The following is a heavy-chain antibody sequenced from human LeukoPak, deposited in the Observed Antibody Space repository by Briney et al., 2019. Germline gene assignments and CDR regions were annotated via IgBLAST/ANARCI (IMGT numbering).Heavy chain of an antibody. CDR3: ARDDYGITMVRGVIDY. V-gene: IGHV1-2*02. J-gene: IGHJ4*02. Sequence: SVKVSCKASGYTFTGYYMHWVRQAPGQGLEWMGWINPNSGGTNYAQKSQGRVTMTRDTSISTAYMELSRLRSDDTAVYYCARDDYGITMVRGVIDYWGQGTLVTVSS. D-gene: IGHD3-10*01. CDR2: INPNSGGT. CDR1: GYTFTGYY.